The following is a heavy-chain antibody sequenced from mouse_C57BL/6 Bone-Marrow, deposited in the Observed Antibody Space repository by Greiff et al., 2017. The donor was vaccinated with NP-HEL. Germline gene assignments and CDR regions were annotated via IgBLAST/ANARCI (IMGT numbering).Heavy chain of an antibody. CDR1: GYTFTSYW. V-gene: IGHV1-50*01. J-gene: IGHJ1*03. Sequence: QVQLQQPGAELVKPGASVKLSCKASGYTFTSYWMQWVKQRPGQGLEWIGEIDPSDSNTNYNQKFKGKATLTVDTSSSTAYMQLSSLTSEDSVVYYCAREDYYYGSLWYFDVWGTGKTVTVSS. CDR2: IDPSDSNT. CDR3: AREDYYYGSLWYFDV. D-gene: IGHD1-1*01.